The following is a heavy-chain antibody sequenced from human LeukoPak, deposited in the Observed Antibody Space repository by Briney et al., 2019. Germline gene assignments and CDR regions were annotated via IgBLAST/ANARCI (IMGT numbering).Heavy chain of an antibody. CDR3: ARAPRTTRPYYDILTGYFDY. V-gene: IGHV3-7*01. CDR1: GFTFSSYW. CDR2: IKQDGSEK. Sequence: GGSLRLSCAASGFTFSSYWMSWVRQAPGKGLEWVANIKQDGSEKYYVDSVKGRFTISRDNAKNSLYLQMNSLRAEDTAVYYCARAPRTTRPYYDILTGYFDYWGQGTLVTVSS. J-gene: IGHJ4*02. D-gene: IGHD3-9*01.